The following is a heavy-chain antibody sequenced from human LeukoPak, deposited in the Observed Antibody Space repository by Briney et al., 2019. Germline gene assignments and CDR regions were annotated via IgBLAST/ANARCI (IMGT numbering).Heavy chain of an antibody. CDR1: GFTFSSYR. CDR3: ARVMGIEEAVDY. CDR2: INSSRSCI. J-gene: IGHJ4*02. V-gene: IGHV3-21*01. D-gene: IGHD6-13*01. Sequence: GGSLRLSCAASGFTFSSYRMHWVRQAPGKGLVWVSPINSSRSCINYADSVKGRFTISRDNAKNSLYLQMNSLRAEDTAVYYCARVMGIEEAVDYWGQGPLVTVP.